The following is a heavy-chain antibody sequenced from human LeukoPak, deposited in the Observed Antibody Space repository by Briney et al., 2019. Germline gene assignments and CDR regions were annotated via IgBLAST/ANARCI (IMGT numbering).Heavy chain of an antibody. J-gene: IGHJ4*02. CDR1: GFTFSGYW. CDR3: AKTEGRGTMVALRPNDY. Sequence: GGSLRLSCSTSGFTFSGYWMSWVRQAPGKGLEWVANIQQNGGDKYYVDSVKGRFAISRDNSKNTLYLQMNSLRAEDTAVYYCAKTEGRGTMVALRPNDYWGQGTLVTVSS. D-gene: IGHD4/OR15-4a*01. V-gene: IGHV3-7*03. CDR2: IQQNGGDK.